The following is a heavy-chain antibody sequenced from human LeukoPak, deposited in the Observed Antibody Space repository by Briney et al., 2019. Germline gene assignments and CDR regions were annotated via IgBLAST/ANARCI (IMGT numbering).Heavy chain of an antibody. CDR1: GFTFSGSA. D-gene: IGHD3-3*02. CDR2: IRSKANSYAT. J-gene: IGHJ5*02. V-gene: IGHV3-73*01. CDR3: ARARIFDPNWFDP. Sequence: GGSLRLSCAASGFTFSGSAMHWVRQASGKGLEWVGRIRSKANSYATAYAASVKGRFTISRDDSKNTAYLQMNSLKTEDTAVYYCARARIFDPNWFDPWGQGTLVTVSS.